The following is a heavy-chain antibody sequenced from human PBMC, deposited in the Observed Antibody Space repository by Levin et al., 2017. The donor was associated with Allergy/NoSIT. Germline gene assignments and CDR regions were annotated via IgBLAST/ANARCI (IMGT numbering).Heavy chain of an antibody. J-gene: IGHJ4*02. D-gene: IGHD2-21*01. V-gene: IGHV4-34*01. CDR2: SNHSGST. CDR1: GGSFSGYF. CDR3: ARGDWGGFDY. Sequence: PSETLSLTCAVYGGSFSGYFWIWIRQPPGKGLEWIGESNHSGSTKYNPSLKSRVTISVDTSKKQFSLNLSSVTAADTAVYYCARGDWGGFDYWGQGTLVTVSS.